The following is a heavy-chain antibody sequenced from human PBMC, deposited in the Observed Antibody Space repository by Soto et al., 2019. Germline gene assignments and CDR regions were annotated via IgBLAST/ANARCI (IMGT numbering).Heavy chain of an antibody. D-gene: IGHD6-13*01. CDR2: TRNKANSYTT. CDR1: GFTFSDHY. CDR3: ARGEAAAGDV. V-gene: IGHV3-72*01. Sequence: PGGSLRLSCAASGFTFSDHYMDWVRQAPGKGLEWVGRTRNKANSYTTEYAASVKGRFTISRDDSKNSLYLQMNSLKTEDTAVYYCARGEAAAGDVWGQGTTVTVSS. J-gene: IGHJ6*02.